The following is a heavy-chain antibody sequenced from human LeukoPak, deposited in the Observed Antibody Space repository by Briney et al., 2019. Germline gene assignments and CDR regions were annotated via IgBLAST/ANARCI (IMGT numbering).Heavy chain of an antibody. CDR1: GFTFSSYA. CDR2: ISGSDGDT. CDR3: AKGGGLYDILTSYYYYGMDV. D-gene: IGHD3-9*01. J-gene: IGHJ6*02. Sequence: PGGSLRLSCAASGFTFSSYAMTWVRQAPGKGLEWVSGISGSDGDTYNADSVKGRFTISRDNSKNTLYLQMNSLRAEDTAVYYCAKGGGLYDILTSYYYYGMDVWGQGTTVTVSS. V-gene: IGHV3-23*01.